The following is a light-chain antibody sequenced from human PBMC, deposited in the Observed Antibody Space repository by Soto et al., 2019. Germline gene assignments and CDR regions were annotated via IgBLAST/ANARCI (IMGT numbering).Light chain of an antibody. V-gene: IGLV2-23*01. CDR1: SSTVGGFNV. CDR2: EGI. Sequence: QSVLTQPASVSGSPGRSITISCTGTSSTVGGFNVVSWYQQHPGKAPKVIIYEGIKRPSGVSNRFSGSNSGSTASLTISGLQAEDEAAYYCCSYVGATTYVFGTGTKVTVL. J-gene: IGLJ1*01. CDR3: CSYVGATTYV.